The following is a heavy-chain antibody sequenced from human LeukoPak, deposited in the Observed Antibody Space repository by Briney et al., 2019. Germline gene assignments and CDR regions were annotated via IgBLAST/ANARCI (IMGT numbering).Heavy chain of an antibody. Sequence: GGSLRLSCAASGFTFSSSWMTWVRQAPGKGLEWVASIREDGSEKTSVDSVKGRFTISRDNAKNSLYLQMDSLRAEDTAVYYCARDPTSSWETAFDIWGQGTTVTVSS. V-gene: IGHV3-7*01. CDR1: GFTFSSSW. CDR2: IREDGSEK. J-gene: IGHJ3*02. CDR3: ARDPTSSWETAFDI. D-gene: IGHD1-26*01.